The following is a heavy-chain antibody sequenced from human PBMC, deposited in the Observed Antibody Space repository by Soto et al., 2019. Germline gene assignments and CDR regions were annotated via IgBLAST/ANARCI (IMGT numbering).Heavy chain of an antibody. CDR1: GFTFSSYA. Sequence: PGGSLRLSCAASGFTFSSYAMSWVRQAPGKGLEWVSGIGGSGSRTYYADSVKGRFTISRDNSKNTLYLQMNSLRVEDTAIFYCAKRGYSDSSGYAPLFASWGQGTLVTVPQ. J-gene: IGHJ4*02. CDR2: IGGSGSRT. D-gene: IGHD3-22*01. V-gene: IGHV3-23*01. CDR3: AKRGYSDSSGYAPLFAS.